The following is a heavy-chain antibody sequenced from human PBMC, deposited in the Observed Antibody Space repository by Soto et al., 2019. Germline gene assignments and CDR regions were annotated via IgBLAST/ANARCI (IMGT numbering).Heavy chain of an antibody. CDR2: ISSSSSYI. Sequence: EVQLVESGGGLVKPGGSLRLSCAASGFTFSSYSMNWVRQAPGKGLEWVSSISSSSSYIYYADSVKGRFTISGDNAKNSLYLQMNSLRAEDTAVYYFARDQPGYSYGYGLGYWGQGTLVPVSS. V-gene: IGHV3-21*01. CDR3: ARDQPGYSYGYGLGY. J-gene: IGHJ4*02. D-gene: IGHD5-18*01. CDR1: GFTFSSYS.